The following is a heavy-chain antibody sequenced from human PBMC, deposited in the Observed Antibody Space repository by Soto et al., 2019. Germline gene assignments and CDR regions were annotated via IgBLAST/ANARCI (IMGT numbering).Heavy chain of an antibody. Sequence: QVQLVQSGAEVKKPGSSVKVSCKASGGTFSSYAIHWVRQGPGQRLEWMGWINAGNAKTKYSQKFQGRVTISRDTSASTAYMELSSLRSEDTAVYYCARDGAVAGNTNFDYWGQGTLVTVSS. D-gene: IGHD6-19*01. CDR2: INAGNAKT. V-gene: IGHV1-3*01. J-gene: IGHJ4*02. CDR3: ARDGAVAGNTNFDY. CDR1: GGTFSSYA.